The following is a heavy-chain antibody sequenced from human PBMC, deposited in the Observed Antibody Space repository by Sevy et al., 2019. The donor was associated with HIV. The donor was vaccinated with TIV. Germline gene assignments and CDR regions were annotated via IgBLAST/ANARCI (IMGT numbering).Heavy chain of an antibody. D-gene: IGHD2-21*01. CDR2: IGTLADT. V-gene: IGHV3-13*01. CDR1: GFTFSGSD. Sequence: GGSLRLSCAASGFTFSGSDMHWVRQVKGKGLEWISSIGTLADTFYADSVKGRFTISRDNAQSYLYLHMSSLKVGDTVLYFCVRGLQTHCDRTACPLDYWGQGTLVTVSS. J-gene: IGHJ4*02. CDR3: VRGLQTHCDRTACPLDY.